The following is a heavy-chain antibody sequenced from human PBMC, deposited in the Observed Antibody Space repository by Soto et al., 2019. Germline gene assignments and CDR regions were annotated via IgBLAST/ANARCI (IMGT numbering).Heavy chain of an antibody. CDR3: ARELQGLYYFDY. J-gene: IGHJ4*02. V-gene: IGHV1-18*01. Sequence: ASVKVSCKASGYTFTSYGISWVRQAPGQGLEWMGWINPNSGGTDYAHKFQGRVTMTRDTSASTAYMELSSLTSEDTAVYYCARELQGLYYFDYWGQGTLVTVSS. CDR1: GYTFTSYG. CDR2: INPNSGGT. D-gene: IGHD4-4*01.